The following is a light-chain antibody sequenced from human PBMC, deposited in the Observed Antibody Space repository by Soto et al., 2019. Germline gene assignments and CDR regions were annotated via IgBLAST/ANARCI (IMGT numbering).Light chain of an antibody. V-gene: IGLV2-23*02. CDR1: SSDFGNYNL. Sequence: QSALTQPASVSGSPGQSITISCTGTSSDFGNYNLVSWYQQHPGKVPKLILFEVNKRPSGVSNRFSASKSGNTASLTISGLQAEDSADYYCSSYANNRVFGGGTKLTVL. CDR2: EVN. J-gene: IGLJ3*02. CDR3: SSYANNRV.